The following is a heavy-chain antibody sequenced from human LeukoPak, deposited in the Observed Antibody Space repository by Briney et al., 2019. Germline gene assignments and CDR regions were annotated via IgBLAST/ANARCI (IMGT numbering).Heavy chain of an antibody. CDR1: GFSFSAAW. Sequence: PGGSLRLSCEASGFSFSAAWMTWVRQAPGKGLEWVATIKNDGSDKYYVDSVKGRFTLSRDNAKNLVYLQMNSLRAEDTAVYYCAKEKWSILKGVPEYYFDYWGQGTLVTVSS. V-gene: IGHV3-7*03. D-gene: IGHD3-3*01. CDR2: IKNDGSDK. J-gene: IGHJ4*02. CDR3: AKEKWSILKGVPEYYFDY.